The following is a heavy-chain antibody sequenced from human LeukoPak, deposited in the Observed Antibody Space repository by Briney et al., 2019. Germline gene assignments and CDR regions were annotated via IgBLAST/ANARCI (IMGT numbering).Heavy chain of an antibody. CDR1: GFTFSSYW. J-gene: IGHJ4*02. Sequence: GGSLRLSCAASGFTFSSYWMHWVRQAPGKGLVWVSHINGDGGTTTYADSVKGRFTISRDNAKSTLYLQMNSLRAEDTAVYYCAREGGPYRPLDYSGQGTLVTVPS. CDR3: AREGGPYRPLDY. V-gene: IGHV3-74*01. CDR2: INGDGGTT.